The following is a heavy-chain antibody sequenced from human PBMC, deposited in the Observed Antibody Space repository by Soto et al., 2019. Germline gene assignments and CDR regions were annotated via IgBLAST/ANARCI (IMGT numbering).Heavy chain of an antibody. CDR3: ARARTAVACFDY. Sequence: SETLSLTCTVSGGSISSYYWSWIRQPPGKGLEWIGYIYYSGSTNYNPSLKSRVTISVDTSKNQFSLKLSSVTAADTAVYYCARARTAVACFDYWGQGTLVTVSS. V-gene: IGHV4-59*01. CDR1: GGSISSYY. D-gene: IGHD6-19*01. J-gene: IGHJ4*02. CDR2: IYYSGST.